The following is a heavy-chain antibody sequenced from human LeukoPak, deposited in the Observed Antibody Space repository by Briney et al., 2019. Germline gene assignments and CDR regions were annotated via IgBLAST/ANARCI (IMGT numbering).Heavy chain of an antibody. J-gene: IGHJ4*02. V-gene: IGHV3-21*01. CDR2: ISSSSSYI. CDR3: ARSEQWLVPFDY. CDR1: GLTFSSYS. D-gene: IGHD6-19*01. Sequence: GGSLRLSCAASGLTFSSYSMNWVRQAPGKGLEWVSSISSSSSYIYYADSVKGRFTISRDNAKNSLYLQMNSLRAEDTAVYYCARSEQWLVPFDYWGQGTLVTVTS.